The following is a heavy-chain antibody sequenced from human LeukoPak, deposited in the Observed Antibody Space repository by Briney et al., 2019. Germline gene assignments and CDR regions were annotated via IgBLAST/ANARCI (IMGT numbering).Heavy chain of an antibody. J-gene: IGHJ4*02. CDR2: IRDSGEA. Sequence: GGSLRLSCAVSGFRVSDYYMSWVRQAPGKGLEWVGLIRDSGEAFYADFARGRFTISRDNAKNTLYLQMNSLRAEDTAVYYCARVQYYDILTGYPDYWGQGTLVTVSS. CDR1: GFRVSDYY. D-gene: IGHD3-9*01. V-gene: IGHV3-66*01. CDR3: ARVQYYDILTGYPDY.